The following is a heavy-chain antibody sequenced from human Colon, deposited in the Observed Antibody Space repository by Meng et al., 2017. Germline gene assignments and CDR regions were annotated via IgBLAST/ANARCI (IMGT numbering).Heavy chain of an antibody. J-gene: IGHJ5*02. V-gene: IGHV4-61*03. CDR2: IYYTGNT. Sequence: VQLQESGPGLVRPSETPSLTCTVSGASVSSDSHYWSWIRQSPGKGLEWIGYIYYTGNTNYNPSLASRVSMSLDTSKNHFSLHLTSVTAADTAIYYCARVNGDFDEAWFDPWGQGTLVTVSS. CDR1: GASVSSDSHY. CDR3: ARVNGDFDEAWFDP. D-gene: IGHD4-17*01.